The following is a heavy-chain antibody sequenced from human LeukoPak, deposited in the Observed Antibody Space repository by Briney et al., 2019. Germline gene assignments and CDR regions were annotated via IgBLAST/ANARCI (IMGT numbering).Heavy chain of an antibody. V-gene: IGHV5-51*01. Sequence: GESLKISCKGSGYSFTSYWIGWVRQMPGKGLEWMGIIYPGDSDTRYSPSFQGQVTISADKSISTAYLQWSSLKASDTAMYYCARHPPVGVVVVAATPDAFDIWGQGTMVTVFS. D-gene: IGHD2-15*01. J-gene: IGHJ3*02. CDR3: ARHPPVGVVVVAATPDAFDI. CDR1: GYSFTSYW. CDR2: IYPGDSDT.